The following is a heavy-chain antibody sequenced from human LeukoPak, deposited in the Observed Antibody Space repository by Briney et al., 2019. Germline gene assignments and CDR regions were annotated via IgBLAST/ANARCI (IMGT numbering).Heavy chain of an antibody. D-gene: IGHD3-9*01. V-gene: IGHV3-30*03. CDR1: GFTFSSYG. J-gene: IGHJ5*02. CDR3: ARDGRYYDILTGSHNWFDP. Sequence: GGSLRLSCAASGFTFSSYGMHWVRQAPGKGLEWVAVISYDGSNKYYADSVKGRFTISRDNSKNTLYLQMNSLRAEDTAVYYCARDGRYYDILTGSHNWFDPWGQGTLVTVSS. CDR2: ISYDGSNK.